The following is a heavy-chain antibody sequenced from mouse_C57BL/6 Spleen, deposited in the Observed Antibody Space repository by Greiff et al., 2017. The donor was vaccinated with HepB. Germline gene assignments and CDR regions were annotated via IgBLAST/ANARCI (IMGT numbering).Heavy chain of an antibody. Sequence: EVQVVESEGGLVQPGSSMKLSCTASGFTFSDYYMAWVRQVPEKGLEWVANINYDGSSTYYLDSLKSRFIISRDNAKNILYLQMSSLKSEDTATYYCARETAQAGYFDYWGQGTTLTVSS. D-gene: IGHD3-2*02. CDR3: ARETAQAGYFDY. CDR1: GFTFSDYY. J-gene: IGHJ2*01. V-gene: IGHV5-16*01. CDR2: INYDGSST.